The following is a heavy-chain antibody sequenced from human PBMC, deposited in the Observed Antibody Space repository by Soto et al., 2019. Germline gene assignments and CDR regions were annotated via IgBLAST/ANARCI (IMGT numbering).Heavy chain of an antibody. Sequence: GGSLRLSCAASGFTFSIYAMSWVRQSPGKGLEWVSSISGSGGSTYYADSVKGRFTISRDNSKNTLYLQMTSLRAEDTDVYYCANGLPREAYAFDIWGQGTMVTVSS. D-gene: IGHD4-17*01. CDR1: GFTFSIYA. CDR2: ISGSGGST. CDR3: ANGLPREAYAFDI. J-gene: IGHJ3*02. V-gene: IGHV3-23*01.